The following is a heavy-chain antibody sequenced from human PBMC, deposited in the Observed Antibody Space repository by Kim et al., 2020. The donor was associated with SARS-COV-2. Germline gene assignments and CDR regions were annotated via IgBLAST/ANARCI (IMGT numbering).Heavy chain of an antibody. CDR3: ATLMAVAGTWVDY. J-gene: IGHJ4*02. V-gene: IGHV3-30*07. Sequence: YSADSVQGQFAISEDKSKTTLQLQMNTLRAEDTAVYYCATLMAVAGTWVDYWGQGTLVTVS. D-gene: IGHD6-19*01.